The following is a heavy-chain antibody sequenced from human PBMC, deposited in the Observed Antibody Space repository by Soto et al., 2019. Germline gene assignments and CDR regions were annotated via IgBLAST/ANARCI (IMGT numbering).Heavy chain of an antibody. CDR3: ARQRSIAARRRSMVDAFDI. CDR1: GFTFSSYA. J-gene: IGHJ3*02. D-gene: IGHD6-6*01. CDR2: ISGSGGST. V-gene: IGHV3-23*01. Sequence: EVQLLESGGGLVQPGGSLRLSCAASGFTFSSYAMSWVRQAPGKGLEWVSAISGSGGSTYYADSVKGRFTISRDNSKNTLYLQMNSLRAEDTAVYYCARQRSIAARRRSMVDAFDIWGQGTMVTVSS.